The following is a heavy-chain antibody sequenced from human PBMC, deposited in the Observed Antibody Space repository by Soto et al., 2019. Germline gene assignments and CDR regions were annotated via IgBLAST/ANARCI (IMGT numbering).Heavy chain of an antibody. CDR1: GYPFNTYY. CDR2: IHPSGGGS. CDR3: ARGGHIAVVTDSFDS. V-gene: IGHV1-46*02. J-gene: IGHJ4*02. Sequence: XVKVSCKSSGYPFNTYYLHWVRHAPGQGLEWMGMIHPSGGGSTYAQKFLGRVTMTMDSSTSTVFMELTSLRSADTAVYYCARGGHIAVVTDSFDSWGQGTLVTVSS. D-gene: IGHD2-21*02.